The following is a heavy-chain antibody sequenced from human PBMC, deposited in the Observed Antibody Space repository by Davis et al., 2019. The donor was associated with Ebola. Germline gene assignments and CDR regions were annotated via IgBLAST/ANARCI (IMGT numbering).Heavy chain of an antibody. D-gene: IGHD5-18*01. CDR2: IVVGSGNT. CDR3: ARIQLWLGVVN. J-gene: IGHJ4*02. Sequence: SVKVSCKASGFTFTSSAVQWVRQARGQRLEWIGWIVVGSGNTNYAQKLQGRVTMTTDTSTSTAYMELRSLRSDDTAVYYCARIQLWLGVVNWGQGTLVTVSS. V-gene: IGHV1-58*01. CDR1: GFTFTSSA.